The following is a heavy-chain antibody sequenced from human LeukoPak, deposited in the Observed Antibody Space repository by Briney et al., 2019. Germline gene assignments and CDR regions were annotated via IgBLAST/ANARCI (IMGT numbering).Heavy chain of an antibody. CDR3: GFQLLNDHFDY. D-gene: IGHD2-2*01. CDR1: GGSISSISYY. V-gene: IGHV4-39*01. CDR2: IYYSGST. J-gene: IGHJ4*02. Sequence: SETLSLTCTVSGGSISSISYYWGWIRQPPGKGLEWIGSIYYSGSTYYNPSLKSRVTISVDTSKNQFSLKLSSVTAADTAVYYCGFQLLNDHFDYWGQGTLVTVSS.